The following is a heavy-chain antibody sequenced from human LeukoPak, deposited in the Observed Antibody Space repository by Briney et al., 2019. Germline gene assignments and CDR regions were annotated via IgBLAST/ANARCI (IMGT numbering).Heavy chain of an antibody. D-gene: IGHD6-13*01. V-gene: IGHV3-53*01. CDR3: ARDRAAADP. CDR2: IYTDDTT. CDR1: GFTVGHYY. Sequence: GGSLRLSCAASGFTVGHYYMSWVRQAPGKGLECVSVIYTDDTTYYADSVKGRFTISRDDSKNTLSLQMDSLSAEDTAVYYCARDRAAADPWGQGTLVTVSS. J-gene: IGHJ5*02.